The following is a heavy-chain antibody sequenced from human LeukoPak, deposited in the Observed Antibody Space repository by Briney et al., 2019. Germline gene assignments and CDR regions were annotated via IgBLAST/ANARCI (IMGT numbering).Heavy chain of an antibody. V-gene: IGHV3-74*01. CDR3: AKDHYGSIDY. D-gene: IGHD1-26*01. CDR1: GFDFSSNW. CDR2: IKGDGIST. Sequence: GGSLRLSCAASGFDFSSNWMHWVRHAPGQGLVWVSRIKGDGISTNYADSVKGRFTISRDIAKNTLYLQMNSLRAEDTGVYYCAKDHYGSIDYWAREPLVTVSS. J-gene: IGHJ4*02.